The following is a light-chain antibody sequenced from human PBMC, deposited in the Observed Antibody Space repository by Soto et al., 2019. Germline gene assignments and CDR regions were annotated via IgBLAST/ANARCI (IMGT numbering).Light chain of an antibody. CDR3: QQLNSYLLPT. CDR1: QGISSY. Sequence: DIQLTQSPSLLSASVGDRVTITCRASQGISSYLAWYQQKPGKAPKLLIYAASTLQSGVPSRFSGSASGTEFTLTISCLQPEDFATYYCQQLNSYLLPTFGGGNKVEIK. V-gene: IGKV1-9*01. CDR2: AAS. J-gene: IGKJ4*01.